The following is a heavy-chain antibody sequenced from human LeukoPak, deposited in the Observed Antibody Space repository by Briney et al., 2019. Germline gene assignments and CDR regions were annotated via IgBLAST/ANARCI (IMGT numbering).Heavy chain of an antibody. CDR1: GGSFSGNY. Sequence: SETLSLTCAVYGGSFSGNYWSWIRQPPGMGLEWIGEINHSGSTNYNPSLKSRVTISVDTSKNQFSLKLSSVTAADTAVYYCARGPEWLVLGYWGQGTLVTVSS. V-gene: IGHV4-34*01. CDR2: INHSGST. CDR3: ARGPEWLVLGY. J-gene: IGHJ4*02. D-gene: IGHD6-19*01.